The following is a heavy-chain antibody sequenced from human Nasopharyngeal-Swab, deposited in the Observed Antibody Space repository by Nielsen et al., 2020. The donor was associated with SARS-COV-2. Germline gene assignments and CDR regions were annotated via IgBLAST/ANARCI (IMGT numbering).Heavy chain of an antibody. J-gene: IGHJ6*03. D-gene: IGHD2-15*01. V-gene: IGHV3-30*18. CDR3: AKDQDDGYYYYYYMDV. CDR1: GFTFSSYG. Sequence: GGSLRLSCAASGFTFSSYGMHWVRQAPGKGLEWVAVISFDGSNEYYADSVKGRFTISRDNSKNTLYLQMNSLIPEDTAVYYCAKDQDDGYYYYYYMDVWGKGTTVTVSS. CDR2: ISFDGSNE.